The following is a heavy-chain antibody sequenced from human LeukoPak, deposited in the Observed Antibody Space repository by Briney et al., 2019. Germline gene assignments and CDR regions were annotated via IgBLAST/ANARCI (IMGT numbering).Heavy chain of an antibody. V-gene: IGHV1-69*13. CDR3: ARGVYEASLRGYSYGWLDP. D-gene: IGHD5-18*01. CDR2: IIPIFGTA. CDR1: GGTISSDA. Sequence: ASVKVSCKASGGTISSDAISWVRQAPGQGLEWMGGIIPIFGTANYAQKFQGRVTITADESTSTAYMELSSLRSEDTAVYYCARGVYEASLRGYSYGWLDPWGQRTLVTVSS. J-gene: IGHJ5*02.